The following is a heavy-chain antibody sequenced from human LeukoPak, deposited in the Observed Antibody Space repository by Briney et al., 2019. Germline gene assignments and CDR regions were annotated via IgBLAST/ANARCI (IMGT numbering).Heavy chain of an antibody. Sequence: ASVKVSCKASGYTFTSYDIHWVRQATGQGLEWMGRMNPNRGDTDYAQKFQGRVTITADKSTSTAYMELSSLRSEDTAVYYCARDLGSGSHPGDYWGQGTLVTVSS. CDR2: MNPNRGDT. V-gene: IGHV1-8*01. CDR3: ARDLGSGSHPGDY. CDR1: GYTFTSYD. D-gene: IGHD6-19*01. J-gene: IGHJ4*02.